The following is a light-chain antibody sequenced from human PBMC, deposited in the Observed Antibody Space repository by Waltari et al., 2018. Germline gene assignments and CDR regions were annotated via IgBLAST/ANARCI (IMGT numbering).Light chain of an antibody. CDR1: RSVSSSY. J-gene: IGKJ1*01. Sequence: EIVLTQSPGTLSLSPGERATLSCRASRSVSSSYLAWYQQKPGQAPRRLIYGASSRATGIPDRFSGSGSGTDFTLTISSLEPEDFAVYYCQQYGSSPRSFGQGTKVEIK. V-gene: IGKV3-20*01. CDR2: GAS. CDR3: QQYGSSPRS.